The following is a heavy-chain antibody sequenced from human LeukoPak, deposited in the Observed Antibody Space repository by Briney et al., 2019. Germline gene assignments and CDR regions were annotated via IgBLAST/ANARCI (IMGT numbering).Heavy chain of an antibody. D-gene: IGHD1-26*01. CDR2: IKEDGTQI. J-gene: IGHJ4*02. Sequence: GGSLRLSCAAWGYTFSTSWMSWVRQATGKGLEWVANIKEDGTQIYYMDSVKGRFTISRDNAKNSLYLKMNSLRAEDTAVYYCARDGRPLDYWGQGTLVTVSS. CDR3: ARDGRPLDY. CDR1: GYTFSTSW. V-gene: IGHV3-7*01.